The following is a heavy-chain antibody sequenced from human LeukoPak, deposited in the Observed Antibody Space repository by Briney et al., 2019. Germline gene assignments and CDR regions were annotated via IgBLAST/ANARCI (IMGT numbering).Heavy chain of an antibody. D-gene: IGHD3-3*02. CDR2: ISSRSTTI. J-gene: IGHJ4*02. CDR1: GFILSSYR. CDR3: ATGTFP. Sequence: PGGSLRLSCAASGFILSSYRMNWVRQAPGKGLEWLSYISSRSTTIYYSDSVKGRFTISRDNARNTLYLQMNSLRVEDTSVYYCATGTFPWGQGTLVTVPS. V-gene: IGHV3-48*04.